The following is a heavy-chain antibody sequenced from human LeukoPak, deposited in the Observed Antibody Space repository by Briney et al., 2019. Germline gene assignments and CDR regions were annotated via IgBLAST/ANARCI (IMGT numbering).Heavy chain of an antibody. Sequence: GGSLRLSCAVSGLIYSDAWLRWVRQGPGKGLEWVGRIKSKTDGGTTDYAAPVKGRFTISRDDSKNTLYLQMNSMTTEDTAVYYCTSGPYWGQGTLVTVSS. CDR3: TSGPY. J-gene: IGHJ4*02. CDR2: IKSKTDGGTT. V-gene: IGHV3-15*01. CDR1: GLIYSDAW.